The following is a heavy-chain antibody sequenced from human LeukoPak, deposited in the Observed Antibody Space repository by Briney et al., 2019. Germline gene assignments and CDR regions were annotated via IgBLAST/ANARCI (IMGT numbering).Heavy chain of an antibody. Sequence: ASVKVSCKASGYTFTSSAMNWVRKAPVQGLEFMGWTNTNTGNPTYAQGFTGRFVFSLDTSVSTAYLQISSLKAEDTAVYCCARDEGITKPFVDWGQGTLVTISS. J-gene: IGHJ4*02. V-gene: IGHV7-4-1*02. CDR3: ARDEGITKPFVD. D-gene: IGHD1-14*01. CDR2: TNTNTGNP. CDR1: GYTFTSSA.